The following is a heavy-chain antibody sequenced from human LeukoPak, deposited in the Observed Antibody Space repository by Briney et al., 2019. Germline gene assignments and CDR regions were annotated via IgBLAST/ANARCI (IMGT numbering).Heavy chain of an antibody. CDR3: ARESNYGDYVS. J-gene: IGHJ4*02. CDR2: IAYDGSSE. V-gene: IGHV3-30*04. CDR1: GFTFSSYA. Sequence: LRLSCAASGFTFSSYAMHWVRQAPGKGLEWVAVIAYDGSSEYYADSVKGRFTISRDNSKNTLYLQMNSLRVDDTAMYYCARESNYGDYVSWGQGTLVTVSS. D-gene: IGHD4-17*01.